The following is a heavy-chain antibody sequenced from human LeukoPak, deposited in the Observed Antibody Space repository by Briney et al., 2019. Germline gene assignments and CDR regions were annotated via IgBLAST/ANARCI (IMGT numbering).Heavy chain of an antibody. CDR3: AGADCSSTSCYTPRRDGYNNFDY. D-gene: IGHD2-2*02. CDR2: IKQDGSEK. V-gene: IGHV3-7*01. CDR1: GFTFSSYW. Sequence: PGGSLRLSCAASGFTFSSYWMSWVRQAPGKGLEWVANIKQDGSEKYYVDSVKGRFTISRDNAKNTLYLQMNSLRAEDTAVYYCAGADCSSTSCYTPRRDGYNNFDYWGQGTLVTVSS. J-gene: IGHJ4*02.